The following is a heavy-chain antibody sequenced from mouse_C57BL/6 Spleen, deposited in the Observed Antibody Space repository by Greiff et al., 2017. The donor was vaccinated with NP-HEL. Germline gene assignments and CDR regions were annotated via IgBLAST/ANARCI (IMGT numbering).Heavy chain of an antibody. CDR1: GFTFSSYA. D-gene: IGHD1-1*01. CDR2: ISDGGSYT. Sequence: DVKLVESGGGLVKPGGSLKLSCAASGFTFSSYAMSWVRQTPEKRLEWVATISDGGSYTYYPDNVKGRFTISRDNAKNNLYLQMSHLKSEDTAMYYCARDGGTTVVDPFAYWGQGTLVTVSA. V-gene: IGHV5-4*01. CDR3: ARDGGTTVVDPFAY. J-gene: IGHJ3*01.